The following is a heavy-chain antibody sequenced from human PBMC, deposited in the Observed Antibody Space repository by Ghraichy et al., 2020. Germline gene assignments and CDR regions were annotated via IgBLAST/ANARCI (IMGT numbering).Heavy chain of an antibody. CDR3: AKRPSGTYYFDY. J-gene: IGHJ4*02. D-gene: IGHD1-26*01. V-gene: IGHV3-23*01. CDR1: GFTFSGYA. Sequence: GGSLRLSCAASGFTFSGYAMIWVRQAPGKGLEWVAGISRSGGSPYYADSVKGRFTIYRDNSKNTVYLQMNNLRADDTAVYYCAKRPSGTYYFDYWGQGTLVTVSS. CDR2: ISRSGGSP.